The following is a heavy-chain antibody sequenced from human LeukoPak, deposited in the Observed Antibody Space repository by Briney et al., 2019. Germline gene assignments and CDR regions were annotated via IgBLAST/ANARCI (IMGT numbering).Heavy chain of an antibody. CDR3: ARGRYCSSTSCSSFDY. J-gene: IGHJ4*02. D-gene: IGHD2-2*01. CDR1: GFTFSDYY. V-gene: IGHV3-11*05. CDR2: ISSSSSYT. Sequence: GGSLRLSCAASGFTFSDYYMSWIRQAPGEGLEWVSYISSSSSYTNYADSVKGRFTISRDNAKNSLYLQMNSLRAEDTAVYYCARGRYCSSTSCSSFDYWGQGTLVTVSS.